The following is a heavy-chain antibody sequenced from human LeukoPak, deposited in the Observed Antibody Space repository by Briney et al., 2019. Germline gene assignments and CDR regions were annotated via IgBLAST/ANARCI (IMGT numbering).Heavy chain of an antibody. Sequence: SXXXSXXTFXXYSMNWVRQAPGKGLEWVSSISSSSSYIYYADSVKGRFTISRDNAKNSPYLQMNSLRAEDTAVYYCARDRWNYDYWGQGTLVTVSS. V-gene: IGHV3-21*01. D-gene: IGHD5-24*01. CDR1: XXTFXXYS. J-gene: IGHJ4*02. CDR2: ISSSSSYI. CDR3: ARDRWNYDY.